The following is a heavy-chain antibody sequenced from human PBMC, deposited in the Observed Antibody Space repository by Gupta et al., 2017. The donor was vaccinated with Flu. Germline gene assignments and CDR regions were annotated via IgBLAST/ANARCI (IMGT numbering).Heavy chain of an antibody. CDR3: ATRVFCGAACSAFDV. CDR2: INTKSGST. V-gene: IGHV1-8*02. CDR1: GYSFTSLD. Sequence: QVQLLQSGAEVKKPVASVKVSCKASGYSFTSLDINWVRQATGQGLEWMGWINTKSGSTDYGQKFQGRVTMTRNTSISTAYIEVSRLRSEDTAVYFCATRVFCGAACSAFDVWGLGTLVTVSS. J-gene: IGHJ3*01. D-gene: IGHD2-21*02.